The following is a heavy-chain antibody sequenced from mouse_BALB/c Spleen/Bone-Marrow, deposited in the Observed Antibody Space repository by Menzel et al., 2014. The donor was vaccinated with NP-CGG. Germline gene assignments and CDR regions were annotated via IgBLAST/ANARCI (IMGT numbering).Heavy chain of an antibody. V-gene: IGHV5-6-3*01. D-gene: IGHD2-14*01. CDR1: GFTFSSYG. CDR3: ARPYRYYFDY. J-gene: IGHJ2*01. CDR2: INSNGGST. Sequence: EVQVVESGGGLVQPGGSLKLSCAASGFTFSSYGMSWVRQTSDKRLELVATINSNGGSTYYPDSVKGRFTISRDNAKNPLYLQMSSLKSEDTAMYYCARPYRYYFDYWGQGTTLTVSS.